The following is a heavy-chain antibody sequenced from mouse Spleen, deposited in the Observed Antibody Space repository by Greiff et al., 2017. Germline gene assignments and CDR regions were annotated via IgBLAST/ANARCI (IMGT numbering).Heavy chain of an antibody. V-gene: IGHV1-26*01. CDR1: GYTFTDYY. D-gene: IGHD1-1*01. CDR3: ARGTTVGV. CDR2: INPNNGGT. Sequence: EVQLQQSGPELVKPGASVKISCKASGYTFTDYYMNWVKQSHGKSLEWIGDINPNNGGTSYNQKFKGKATLTVDKSSSTAYMELRSLTSEDSAVYYCARGTTVGVWGAGTTVTVSS. J-gene: IGHJ1*01.